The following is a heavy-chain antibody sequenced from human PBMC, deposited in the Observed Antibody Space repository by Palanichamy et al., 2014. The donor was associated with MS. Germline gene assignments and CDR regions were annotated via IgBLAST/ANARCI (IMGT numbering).Heavy chain of an antibody. CDR2: IHYSGST. Sequence: QMQLQESGPGLVEPSETLSLTCTVSGGSVSSFYWSWIWQPPGKELEWIGYIHYSGSTYYNPSLKSRVTTSIDTSKNQFSLKLSSVTAADTAVYYCARRRYCSSTTCSSTTMDVWGKGTTVTVSS. J-gene: IGHJ6*03. CDR1: GGSVSSFY. V-gene: IGHV4-59*08. D-gene: IGHD2-2*01. CDR3: ARRRYCSSTTCSSTTMDV.